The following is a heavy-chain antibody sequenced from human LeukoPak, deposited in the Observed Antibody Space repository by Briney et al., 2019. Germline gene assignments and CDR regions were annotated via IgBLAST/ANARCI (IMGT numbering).Heavy chain of an antibody. CDR3: ARVGSYQEYYFDY. D-gene: IGHD1-26*01. J-gene: IGHJ4*02. Sequence: SVKVSCKASGGTFSSYTISWVRQAPGQGLEWMGRIIPILGIANYAQKLQGRVTITADKSTSTAYMELSSLRSEDTAVYYCARVGSYQEYYFDYWGQGTLVTVSS. V-gene: IGHV1-69*02. CDR1: GGTFSSYT. CDR2: IIPILGIA.